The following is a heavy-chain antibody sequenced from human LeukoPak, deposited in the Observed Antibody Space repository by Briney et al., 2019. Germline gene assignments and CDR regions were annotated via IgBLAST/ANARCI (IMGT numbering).Heavy chain of an antibody. CDR1: GYPLTGYY. J-gene: IGHJ4*02. CDR2: INPNSGGT. V-gene: IGHV1-2*02. Sequence: ASVKASSKPSGYPLTGYYMPCVPPAPGQGIEWIGWINPNSGGTNYAQKFQGRVTMTRDTSISTAYMELSRLRSDDTAVYYCARGRVGAPGYFDYWGQGTLVTVSS. CDR3: ARGRVGAPGYFDY. D-gene: IGHD1-26*01.